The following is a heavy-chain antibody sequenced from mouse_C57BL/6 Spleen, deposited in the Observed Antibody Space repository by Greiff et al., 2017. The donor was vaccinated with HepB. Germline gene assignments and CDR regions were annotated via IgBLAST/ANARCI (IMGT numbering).Heavy chain of an antibody. CDR1: GYSFTSDY. CDR3: ARGATNYAMDY. J-gene: IGHJ4*01. Sequence: EVQLQESGPGLAKPSQTLSLTCSVTGYSFTSDYWNWIRKFPGNKLEYMGYISYSGSTYYNPFLKSRISINRDTSKNQYYLQLNSWTTEDTATYYGARGATNYAMDYLGQGTSVTVSS. V-gene: IGHV3-8*01. D-gene: IGHD1-1*01. CDR2: ISYSGST.